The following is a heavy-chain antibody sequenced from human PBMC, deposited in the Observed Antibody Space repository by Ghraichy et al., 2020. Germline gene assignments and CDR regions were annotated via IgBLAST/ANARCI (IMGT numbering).Heavy chain of an antibody. CDR3: AKGLQYSSGWYAFDI. CDR1: GFTFSSYG. Sequence: GGSLRLSCAASGFTFSSYGMHWVRQAPGKGLEWVAVISYDGSNKYYADSVKGRFTISRDNSKNTLYLQMNSLRAEDTAVYYCAKGLQYSSGWYAFDIWGQGTMVTVSS. CDR2: ISYDGSNK. V-gene: IGHV3-30*18. J-gene: IGHJ3*02. D-gene: IGHD6-19*01.